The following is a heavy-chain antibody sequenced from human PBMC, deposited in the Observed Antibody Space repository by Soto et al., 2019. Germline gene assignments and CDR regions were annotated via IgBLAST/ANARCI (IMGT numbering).Heavy chain of an antibody. Sequence: SVKVSFKASGGTFSSYAISWVRQAPGQGLEWMGGIIPIFGTANYAQKFQGRVTITADESTSTAYMELSSLRSEDTAVYYCASWYSSSSVGFDPWGQGTLVTVSS. CDR1: GGTFSSYA. D-gene: IGHD6-6*01. CDR2: IIPIFGTA. V-gene: IGHV1-69*13. CDR3: ASWYSSSSVGFDP. J-gene: IGHJ5*02.